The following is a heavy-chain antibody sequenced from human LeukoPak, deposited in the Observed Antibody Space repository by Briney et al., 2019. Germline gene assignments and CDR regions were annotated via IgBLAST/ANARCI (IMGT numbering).Heavy chain of an antibody. CDR1: GGSSSGYY. V-gene: IGHV4-34*01. CDR2: INHSGST. Sequence: SETLSLTCAVYGGSSSGYYWSWIRQPPGKGLEWIGEINHSGSTNYNPSLKSRVTISVDTSKNQFSLKLSSVTAADTAVYYCARGRVGATPRRGYFQHWGQGTLVTVSS. CDR3: ARGRVGATPRRGYFQH. D-gene: IGHD1-26*01. J-gene: IGHJ1*01.